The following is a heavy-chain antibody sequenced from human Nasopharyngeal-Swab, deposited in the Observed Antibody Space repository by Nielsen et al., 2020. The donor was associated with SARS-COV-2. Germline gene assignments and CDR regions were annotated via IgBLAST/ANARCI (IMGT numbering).Heavy chain of an antibody. CDR3: ARSRDIVVVPAAKGDWFDP. CDR1: GGTFSSYA. Sequence: VKVSCKASGGTFSSYAISWVRQAPGQGLEWMGGIIPIFGTANYAQKFQGRVTITADESTSTAYMELSSLRSEDTAVYYCARSRDIVVVPAAKGDWFDPWGQGTLVTVSS. CDR2: IIPIFGTA. D-gene: IGHD2-2*01. J-gene: IGHJ5*02. V-gene: IGHV1-69*13.